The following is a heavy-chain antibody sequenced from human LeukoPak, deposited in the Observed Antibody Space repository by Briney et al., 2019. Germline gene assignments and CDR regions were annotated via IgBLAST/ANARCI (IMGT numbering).Heavy chain of an antibody. CDR1: GGTFSSYA. D-gene: IGHD3-22*01. CDR3: ASRKTYDSSGYYYVNWFDP. Sequence: SVKVSCKASGGTFSSYAISWVRQAPGQGLEWMGGIIPIFGTANYAQKFQGRVTITTDESTSTAYMELSSLRSEDTAVYYCASRKTYDSSGYYYVNWFDPWGQGTLVTVSS. J-gene: IGHJ5*02. V-gene: IGHV1-69*05. CDR2: IIPIFGTA.